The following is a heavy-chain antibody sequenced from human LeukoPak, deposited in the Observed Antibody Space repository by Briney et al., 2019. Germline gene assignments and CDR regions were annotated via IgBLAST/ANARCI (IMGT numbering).Heavy chain of an antibody. J-gene: IGHJ4*02. V-gene: IGHV3-23*01. CDR1: GFTFSSYG. D-gene: IGHD3-10*01. Sequence: PGGTLGLSCAASGFTFSSYGMSWVRQAPGKGLEWVASITNSGDSTYYADSVKGRFTISRDNSKNTLSLQVNSLRAEDTAVYYCARAMVRGLPLDYWGQGTLVTVSS. CDR2: ITNSGDST. CDR3: ARAMVRGLPLDY.